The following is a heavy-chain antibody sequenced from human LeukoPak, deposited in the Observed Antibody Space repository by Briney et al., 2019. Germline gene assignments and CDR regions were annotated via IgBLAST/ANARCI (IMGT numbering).Heavy chain of an antibody. CDR3: ARDKAEAGIDY. V-gene: IGHV4-59*01. D-gene: IGHD6-13*01. Sequence: SETLSLTCTVSGGSISTYFWSWIRQPPGKTLEWIGYVYYSGSTNYNPSLKSRVTISVDTSKNQFSLKLSSVTAADTAVYYCARDKAEAGIDYWGQGTLDTVSS. J-gene: IGHJ4*02. CDR1: GGSISTYF. CDR2: VYYSGST.